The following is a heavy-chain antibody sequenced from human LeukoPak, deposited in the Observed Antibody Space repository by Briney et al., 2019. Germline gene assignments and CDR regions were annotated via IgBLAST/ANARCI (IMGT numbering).Heavy chain of an antibody. CDR3: ARWELGHSLDY. CDR1: GFTFSDYY. V-gene: IGHV3-11*03. Sequence: GGSLRLSCAASGFTFSDYYMSWIRQAPGKGLEWVSYISSSSSYTNYADPVKGRFTISRDNAKNSLYLQMNSLRAEDTAVYYCARWELGHSLDYWGQGTLVTVSS. J-gene: IGHJ4*02. CDR2: ISSSSSYT. D-gene: IGHD1/OR15-1a*01.